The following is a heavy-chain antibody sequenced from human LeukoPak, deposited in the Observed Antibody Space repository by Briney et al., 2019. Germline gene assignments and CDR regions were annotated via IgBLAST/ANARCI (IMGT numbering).Heavy chain of an antibody. Sequence: GGSLRLSCAASGFTFSSYDMHWARQATGKGLEWVSAIGTAGDTYYPGSVKGRFTISRENAKNSLYLQMNSLRAGDTAVYYCARAGLGYYYYYMDVWGKGTTVTVSS. CDR2: IGTAGDT. J-gene: IGHJ6*03. D-gene: IGHD3-16*01. CDR3: ARAGLGYYYYYMDV. V-gene: IGHV3-13*01. CDR1: GFTFSSYD.